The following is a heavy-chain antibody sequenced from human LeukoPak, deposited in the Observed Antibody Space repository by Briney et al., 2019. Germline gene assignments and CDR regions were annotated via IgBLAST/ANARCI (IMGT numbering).Heavy chain of an antibody. Sequence: ASVKVSCKASGYTFTGYYMRWVRQAPGQGLEWMGWINPNSGGTNYAQKFQGRVTMTRDTSISTAYMELSRLRSDDTAVYYCASEIAVAGSAFDIWGQGTMVTVSS. CDR1: GYTFTGYY. V-gene: IGHV1-2*02. CDR2: INPNSGGT. CDR3: ASEIAVAGSAFDI. D-gene: IGHD6-19*01. J-gene: IGHJ3*02.